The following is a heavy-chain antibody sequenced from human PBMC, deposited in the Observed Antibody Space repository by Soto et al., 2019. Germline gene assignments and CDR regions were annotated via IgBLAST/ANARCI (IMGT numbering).Heavy chain of an antibody. CDR1: GFTFSSYA. D-gene: IGHD3-22*01. J-gene: IGHJ4*02. V-gene: IGHV3-23*01. CDR2: ISGSGGST. CDR3: AKDALSLSYYYDGGGYAYFDY. Sequence: EVQLLESGGGLVQPGGSLRLSCAASGFTFSSYAMSWVRQAPGKGLEWVSAISGSGGSTYYADSVKGRFTISRDNSKNTLYLQMNSLRVEDTAVYYCAKDALSLSYYYDGGGYAYFDYWGQGTLVTVSS.